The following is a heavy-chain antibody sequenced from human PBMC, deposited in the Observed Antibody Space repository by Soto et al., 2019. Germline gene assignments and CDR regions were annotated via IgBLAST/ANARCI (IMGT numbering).Heavy chain of an antibody. CDR1: GFSFSSYG. Sequence: GRSLRLSCAASGFSFSSYGMHWVRQAPGKGLEWVAVIWYDGSNKYYADSVKGRFTISRDNSKNTLYLQMNSLRAEDTAVYYCARGSSTVDFISGVDYWGQGT. V-gene: IGHV3-33*01. CDR2: IWYDGSNK. CDR3: ARGSSTVDFISGVDY. J-gene: IGHJ4*02. D-gene: IGHD4-17*01.